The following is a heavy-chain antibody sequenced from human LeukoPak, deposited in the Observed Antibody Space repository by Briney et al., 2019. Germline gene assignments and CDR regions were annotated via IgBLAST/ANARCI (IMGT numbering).Heavy chain of an antibody. V-gene: IGHV1-18*01. J-gene: IGHJ4*02. CDR2: ISGYNGNT. CDR1: GYIFSSYG. D-gene: IGHD1-26*01. CDR3: ARDKSGYSGSYYDY. Sequence: ASVKVSCKASGYIFSSYGISWVRQAPGQGLEWMGWISGYNGNTNYAQKLQARVTMTTDTSTSTAYMELRSLRFDDTAVYYCARDKSGYSGSYYDYWGQGTLVTVSS.